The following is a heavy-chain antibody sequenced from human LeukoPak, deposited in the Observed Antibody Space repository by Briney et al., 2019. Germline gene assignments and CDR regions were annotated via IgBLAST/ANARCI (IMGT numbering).Heavy chain of an antibody. Sequence: SETLSLTCTVSGGSLANYYWSWIRQAPGKGLEWMGHIYYSGSTNYNPSLKSRVTISVETSKNQFSLKIRSVTSADTAVYYRARYCSGVNCYPPTSYFDYWGQGTLVTVSS. V-gene: IGHV4-59*01. CDR2: IYYSGST. D-gene: IGHD2-15*01. J-gene: IGHJ4*02. CDR1: GGSLANYY. CDR3: ARYCSGVNCYPPTSYFDY.